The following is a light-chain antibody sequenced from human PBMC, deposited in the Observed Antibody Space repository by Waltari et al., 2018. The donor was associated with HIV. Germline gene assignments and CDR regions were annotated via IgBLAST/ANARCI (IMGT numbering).Light chain of an antibody. CDR3: LQDSNFPGA. Sequence: VLTQSPGTLSVSPGERATLSCRASQRIDTTSVSWYQHKAGQPPRLIVYGASTRASGIPPRFSGSGSGTDFTLIRSRLPPADFASYYWLQDSNFPGAFGQGTRVEIK. CDR2: GAS. V-gene: IGKV3D-7*01. J-gene: IGKJ1*01. CDR1: QRIDTTS.